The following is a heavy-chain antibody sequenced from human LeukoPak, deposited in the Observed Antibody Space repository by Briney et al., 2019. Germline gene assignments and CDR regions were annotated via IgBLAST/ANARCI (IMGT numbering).Heavy chain of an antibody. Sequence: GGSLRLSCAASGFTFSNYWMTWVRQAPGKGLEWVANIKYDGSKKYYVDSVKGRFTISRDNAKNSLYLQMNSLRAEDTAVFYCARDRQQLGLKYFDYWGQGTLVTVSS. D-gene: IGHD1-7*01. CDR2: IKYDGSKK. J-gene: IGHJ4*02. CDR3: ARDRQQLGLKYFDY. CDR1: GFTFSNYW. V-gene: IGHV3-7*01.